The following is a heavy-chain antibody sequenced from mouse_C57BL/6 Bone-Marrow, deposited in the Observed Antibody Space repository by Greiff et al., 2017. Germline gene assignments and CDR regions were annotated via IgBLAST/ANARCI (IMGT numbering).Heavy chain of an antibody. D-gene: IGHD2-4*01. Sequence: EVQRVESGGGLVKPGGSLKLSCAASGFTFSSYAMSWVRQTPEKRLEWVATISDGGSYTYYPDNVKGRFTISRDNAKNNLYLQMSHLKSEDTAMYYCARGLPLVVDVWGTGTTVTVSS. CDR2: ISDGGSYT. V-gene: IGHV5-4*01. CDR1: GFTFSSYA. J-gene: IGHJ1*03. CDR3: ARGLPLVVDV.